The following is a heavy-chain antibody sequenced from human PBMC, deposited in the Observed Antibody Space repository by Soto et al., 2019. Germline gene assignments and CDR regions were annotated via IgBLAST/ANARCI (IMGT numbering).Heavy chain of an antibody. CDR1: GFTFTRYS. J-gene: IGHJ4*02. CDR3: ARESEDLTSNFDY. Sequence: GGSLRLSCAASGFTFTRYSMNWVRQAPGKGLEWVSSISSTTNYIYYADSMKGRFTVSRDNAKNSVYLEMNSLSAEDTAVYYCARESEDLTSNFDYWGQGTLVTISS. CDR2: ISSTTNYI. V-gene: IGHV3-21*01.